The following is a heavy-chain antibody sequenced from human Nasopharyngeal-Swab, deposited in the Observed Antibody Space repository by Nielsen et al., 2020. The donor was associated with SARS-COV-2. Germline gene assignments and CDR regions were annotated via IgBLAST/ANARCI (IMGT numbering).Heavy chain of an antibody. CDR1: GFIFSDHY. CDR2: TRNKANGYTT. J-gene: IGHJ4*02. Sequence: GESLKISCAASGFIFSDHYMDWVRQAPGKGLEWVGRTRNKANGYTTDYAASVKGRFTISRDGSKNSLYLQMNSLKTEDTAVYYCASENSGWYLSFWGQGTLVTVSS. D-gene: IGHD6-19*01. CDR3: ASENSGWYLSF. V-gene: IGHV3-72*01.